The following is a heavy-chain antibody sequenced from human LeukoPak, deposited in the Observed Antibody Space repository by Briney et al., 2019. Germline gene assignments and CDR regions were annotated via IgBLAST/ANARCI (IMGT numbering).Heavy chain of an antibody. CDR3: ARAPIVGASPYYFDY. D-gene: IGHD1-26*01. J-gene: IGHJ4*02. CDR2: INHSGST. CDR1: GGSFSGYY. V-gene: IGHV4-34*01. Sequence: PSETLSLTCAVYGGSFSGYYWSWIRQPPGKGLEWIGEINHSGSTNYNPSLKSRVTISVDTSKNQFSLKLSSGTAADTAVYYCARAPIVGASPYYFDYWGQGTLVTVSS.